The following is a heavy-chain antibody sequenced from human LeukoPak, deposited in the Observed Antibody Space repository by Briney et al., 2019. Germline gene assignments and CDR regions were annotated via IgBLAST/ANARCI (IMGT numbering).Heavy chain of an antibody. V-gene: IGHV1-2*02. CDR2: INPSSGGT. CDR3: ARDIAAAGPYYFDY. Sequence: GASVKVSCKASGYTFTGYFMHWVRQAPGQGLEWMGWINPSSGGTNYAQKFQGRVTMTRDTSISTAYMELSRLRSDDTAVYYCARDIAAAGPYYFDYWGQGTLVTVSS. CDR1: GYTFTGYF. D-gene: IGHD6-13*01. J-gene: IGHJ4*02.